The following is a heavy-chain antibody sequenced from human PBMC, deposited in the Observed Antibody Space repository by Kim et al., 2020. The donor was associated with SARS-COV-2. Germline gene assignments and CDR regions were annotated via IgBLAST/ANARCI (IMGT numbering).Heavy chain of an antibody. D-gene: IGHD2-2*01. J-gene: IGHJ3*02. CDR3: ARSGDIVVVPAAQDAFDI. V-gene: IGHV3-21*01. CDR2: ISSSSSYI. CDR1: GFTFSSYS. Sequence: GGSLRLSCAASGFTFSSYSMNWVRQAPGKGLEWVSSISSSSSYIYYADSVKGRFTISRDNAKNSLYLQMNSLRAEDTAVYYCARSGDIVVVPAAQDAFDIWGQGTMVTVSS.